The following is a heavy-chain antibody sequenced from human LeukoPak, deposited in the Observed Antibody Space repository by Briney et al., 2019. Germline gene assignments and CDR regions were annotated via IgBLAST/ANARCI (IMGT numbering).Heavy chain of an antibody. CDR1: GFTFSSYW. D-gene: IGHD3-22*01. J-gene: IGHJ1*01. CDR3: ARAPSEIGGYYPEYFRH. CDR2: IKSDGST. Sequence: GGSLRLSCAASGFTFSSYWMHWVRQAPGKGLVWVSRIKSDGSTNYADSVKGRFTISRDNAKNSLSLQMNSLRAEDTGVYYCARAPSEIGGYYPEYFRHWGQGTLVTVSS. V-gene: IGHV3-74*01.